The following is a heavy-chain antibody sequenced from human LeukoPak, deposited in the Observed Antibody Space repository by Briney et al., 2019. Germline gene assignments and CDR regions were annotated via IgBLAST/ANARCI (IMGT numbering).Heavy chain of an antibody. CDR2: ISHSGVTI. CDR1: GFIFSSYE. Sequence: GGSLRLSCAASGFIFSSYEMNWVRQAPGKGLEWVSHISHSGVTIYYADSVEGRFTMSRDNAKNSLYLQVNSLRAEDTAIYYCARQLSGAYFDYWGQGTLVTVSS. V-gene: IGHV3-48*03. D-gene: IGHD7-27*01. J-gene: IGHJ4*02. CDR3: ARQLSGAYFDY.